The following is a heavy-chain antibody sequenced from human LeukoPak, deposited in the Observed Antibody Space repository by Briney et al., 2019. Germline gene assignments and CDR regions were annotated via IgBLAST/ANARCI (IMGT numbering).Heavy chain of an antibody. CDR2: IDPSDSET. D-gene: IGHD5-18*01. V-gene: IGHV5-51*01. CDR3: ARQTAMGRSGDY. CDR1: GYSFTSYW. Sequence: GESLKISCKASGYSFTSYWIGWVRQMPGKGLEWMGIIDPSDSETRYTPSFQGQVTISVDKSLTTADLQWNSLKATDTAMYYCARQTAMGRSGDYWGQGTLVTVSS. J-gene: IGHJ4*02.